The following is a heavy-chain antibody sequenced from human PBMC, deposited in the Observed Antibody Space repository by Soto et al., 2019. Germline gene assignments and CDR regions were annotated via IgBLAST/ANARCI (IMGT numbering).Heavy chain of an antibody. D-gene: IGHD2-2*01. Sequence: ASVKVSCKASGYTFTGYYIHWVREAPGQGLEWTGWINPQTGGTSYGQKFQGRVTLSRDTSINTAYLELSRLRFDDAAVYFCARERYQVISDGMDVWGQGTTVTVSS. CDR3: ARERYQVISDGMDV. V-gene: IGHV1-2*02. CDR2: INPQTGGT. CDR1: GYTFTGYY. J-gene: IGHJ6*02.